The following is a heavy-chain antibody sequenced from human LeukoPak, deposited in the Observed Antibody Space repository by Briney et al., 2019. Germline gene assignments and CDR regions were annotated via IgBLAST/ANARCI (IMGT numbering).Heavy chain of an antibody. D-gene: IGHD3-9*01. CDR3: ARVYILTGYYKSYFDY. Sequence: GGSLRLSCAASGFTFSSYGMHWVREAPGKGLEWVAVISYDGSNKYYADSVKGRFTISRDNSKNTLYLQMNSLRAEDTAVYYCARVYILTGYYKSYFDYWGQGTLVTVSS. CDR2: ISYDGSNK. J-gene: IGHJ4*02. V-gene: IGHV3-30*03. CDR1: GFTFSSYG.